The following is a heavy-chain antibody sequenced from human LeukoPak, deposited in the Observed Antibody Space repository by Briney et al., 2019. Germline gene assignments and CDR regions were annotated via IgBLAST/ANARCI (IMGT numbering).Heavy chain of an antibody. Sequence: PGGSLRLSCAASGFTFSTYAMSWVRQAPGKGLEWVSSIRGTGGTTYYADSVKGRFTISRDNAKNSLYLQMNSLRAEDTAVYYCAELGITMIGGVWGKGTTVTVSS. V-gene: IGHV3-23*01. J-gene: IGHJ6*04. D-gene: IGHD3-10*02. CDR3: AELGITMIGGV. CDR1: GFTFSTYA. CDR2: IRGTGGTT.